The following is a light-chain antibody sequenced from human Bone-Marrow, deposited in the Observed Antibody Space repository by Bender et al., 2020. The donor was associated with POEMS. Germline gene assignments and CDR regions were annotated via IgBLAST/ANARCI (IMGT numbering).Light chain of an antibody. CDR2: EVT. CDR1: SSDVGSYNL. CDR3: QSYDATMSGVYV. Sequence: SALTQPPSASGSPGQSITISCTGTSSDVGSYNLVSWYQQHPGKAPKLVIYEVTKRPSGISSRFSGSKSGNTASLTISGLQAEDEGNYYCQSYDATMSGVYVFGSGTRVTVL. J-gene: IGLJ1*01. V-gene: IGLV2-23*02.